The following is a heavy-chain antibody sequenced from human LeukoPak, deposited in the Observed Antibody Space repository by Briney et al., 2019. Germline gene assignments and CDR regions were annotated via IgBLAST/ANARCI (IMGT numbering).Heavy chain of an antibody. Sequence: SETLSLTCTVSGGSISSYYWSWIRQPAGKGLEWIGRIYTGGSTNYNPSPKSRVTISVDTSKNQFSLRLSSVTAADTAVYYCARGYRSTWYGYFDLWGRGTLVTVSS. D-gene: IGHD6-13*01. V-gene: IGHV4-4*07. CDR1: GGSISSYY. CDR2: IYTGGST. J-gene: IGHJ2*01. CDR3: ARGYRSTWYGYFDL.